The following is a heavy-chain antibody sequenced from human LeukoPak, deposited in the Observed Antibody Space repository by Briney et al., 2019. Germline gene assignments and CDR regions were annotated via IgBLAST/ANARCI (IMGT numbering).Heavy chain of an antibody. CDR2: ISSSSSYI. CDR1: GFTFSSYS. Sequence: PGGSLRLSCAASGFTFSSYSMNWVRQAPGKGLEWVSSISSSSSYIYYADSVKGRFTISRGNAKNSLYLQMNSLRAEDTAVYYCARVSRGYDLGKDYWGQGTLVTVSS. V-gene: IGHV3-21*01. CDR3: ARVSRGYDLGKDY. D-gene: IGHD5-12*01. J-gene: IGHJ4*02.